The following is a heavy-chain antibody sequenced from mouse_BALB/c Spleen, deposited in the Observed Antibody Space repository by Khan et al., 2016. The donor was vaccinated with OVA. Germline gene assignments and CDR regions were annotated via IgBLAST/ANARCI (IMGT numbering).Heavy chain of an antibody. CDR1: GFTFSTYA. V-gene: IGHV5-9-3*01. J-gene: IGHJ3*01. Sequence: EVKLVESGGGLVKPGGSLKLSCAASGFTFSTYAMSWVRQTPEKRLEWVATISSDGDYTSFPDNVTGRFTISSDNAKNTLCLQMTSLRSEDTAMYYCARSPYGNFAYWGQGTLVTVSA. D-gene: IGHD2-1*01. CDR3: ARSPYGNFAY. CDR2: ISSDGDYT.